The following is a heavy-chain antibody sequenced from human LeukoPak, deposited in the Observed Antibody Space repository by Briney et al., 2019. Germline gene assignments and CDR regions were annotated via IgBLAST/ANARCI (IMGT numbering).Heavy chain of an antibody. J-gene: IGHJ5*02. CDR1: GFTFSSYS. D-gene: IGHD2-2*01. CDR2: ISSSSSYI. CDR3: ARGTSCTTLNWFDP. Sequence: GGSLKLSCAASGFTFSSYSMNWVRQAPGKGLEWVSSISSSSSYIYYADSVKGRFTISRDNAKDSLYLQMNSLRAEDTAVYYCARGTSCTTLNWFDPWGQGTLVTVSS. V-gene: IGHV3-21*01.